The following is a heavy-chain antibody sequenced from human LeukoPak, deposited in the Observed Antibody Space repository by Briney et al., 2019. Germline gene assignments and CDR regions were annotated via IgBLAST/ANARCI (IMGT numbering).Heavy chain of an antibody. J-gene: IGHJ4*02. D-gene: IGHD6-6*01. CDR3: ARVVSSSPHYFDY. V-gene: IGHV4-30-2*01. CDR2: IYHSGST. Sequence: PSETLSLTCTVSGGSISSGGYYWSWIRQPPGKGLEWIGYIYHSGSTYYNPSLKSRVTISVDRSKNQFSLKLSSVTAADTAVYYCARVVSSSPHYFDYWGQGTLVTVSS. CDR1: GGSISSGGYY.